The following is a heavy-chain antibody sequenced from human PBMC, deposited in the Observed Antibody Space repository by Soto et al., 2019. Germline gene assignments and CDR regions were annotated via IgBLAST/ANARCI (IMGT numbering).Heavy chain of an antibody. CDR2: LNGDGTSI. CDR3: ARDPCDSTGWCYFDS. J-gene: IGHJ4*02. D-gene: IGHD6-19*01. CDR1: GFTFSNHW. Sequence: EVQLVESGGGLVQPGGSLRLSCAASGFTFSNHWMHWVRQVPGKGLVWVSRLNGDGTSINYADSVKGRFTISSDNAKNTPSLQMNSLRAEDTSVYYCARDPCDSTGWCYFDSWGQGTLVIVSS. V-gene: IGHV3-74*01.